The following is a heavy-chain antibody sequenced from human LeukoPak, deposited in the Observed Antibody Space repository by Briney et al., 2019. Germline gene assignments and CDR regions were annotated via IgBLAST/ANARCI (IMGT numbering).Heavy chain of an antibody. CDR3: ARHRSYSSGWYFDY. V-gene: IGHV4-39*01. CDR1: GGSISSSSYY. Sequence: SETLSLTCTVSGGSISSSSYYWGWIRQPPGKGLEWTGSIYYSGSTYYNPSLKSRVTISVDTSKNQFSLKLSSVTAADTAVYYCARHRSYSSGWYFDYWGQGTLVTVSS. D-gene: IGHD6-19*01. J-gene: IGHJ4*02. CDR2: IYYSGST.